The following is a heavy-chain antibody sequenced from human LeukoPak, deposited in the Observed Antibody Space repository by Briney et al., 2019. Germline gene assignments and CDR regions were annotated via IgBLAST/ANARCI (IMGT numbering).Heavy chain of an antibody. CDR3: VKALYDSGGYYAAY. Sequence: GGSLRLSCSGSGFTFSSYPMHWVRQAPGKGLEYVSAITFDGGSTYYRDSVKGRFTISRDNSKNTLYLQMSSLRVEDTAVYYCVKALYDSGGYYAAYWGQGTQVTVSS. V-gene: IGHV3-64D*06. CDR2: ITFDGGST. D-gene: IGHD3-22*01. J-gene: IGHJ4*02. CDR1: GFTFSSYP.